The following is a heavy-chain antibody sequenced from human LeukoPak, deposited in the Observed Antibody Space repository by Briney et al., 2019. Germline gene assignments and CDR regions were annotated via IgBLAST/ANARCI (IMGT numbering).Heavy chain of an antibody. CDR3: AGASSWYRGIDY. V-gene: IGHV3-64*01. D-gene: IGHD6-13*01. CDR2: ISTNGGST. J-gene: IGHJ4*02. CDR1: GFTFSSYA. Sequence: GGSLRLSCAASGFTFSSYAMYWVRQAPGKGLEYVSAISTNGGSTYYANSVKGRFTISRDNSKNTLYLQMGSLRAEDMAVYYCAGASSWYRGIDYWGQGTLVTVSS.